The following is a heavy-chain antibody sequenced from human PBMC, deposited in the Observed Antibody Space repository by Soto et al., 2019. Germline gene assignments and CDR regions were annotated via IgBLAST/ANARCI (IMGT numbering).Heavy chain of an antibody. D-gene: IGHD3-9*01. CDR1: GFSLTTTTLG. J-gene: IGHJ4*02. V-gene: IGHV2-5*02. CDR2: IYWDDDR. Sequence: QITLKESGPTLVKPTQTLTLTCTLSGFSLTTTTLGVAWIRQPPGKALDWLALIYWDDDRRYIPSLKNRLTLTGDTTGCQVVRTVTNTDPAYTATYYGAQLTPFDFKGYYFDFWGPGILVTVSS. CDR3: AQLTPFDFKGYYFDF.